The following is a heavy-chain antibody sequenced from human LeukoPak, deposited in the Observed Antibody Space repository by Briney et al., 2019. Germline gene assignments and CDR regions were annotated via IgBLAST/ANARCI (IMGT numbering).Heavy chain of an antibody. V-gene: IGHV4-39*01. J-gene: IGHJ3*02. D-gene: IGHD6-19*01. CDR2: VYNSGST. CDR1: GGSISSSSYY. CDR3: ARLLSSDWYKGTFDI. Sequence: SETLSLTCTVSGGSISSSSYYWGWIRQPPGKGLEWIGSVYNSGSTYYNPSLKSRVTISADTPNNQFSLKLSSVTAADTAVYYCARLLSSDWYKGTFDIWGQGTMVTVSS.